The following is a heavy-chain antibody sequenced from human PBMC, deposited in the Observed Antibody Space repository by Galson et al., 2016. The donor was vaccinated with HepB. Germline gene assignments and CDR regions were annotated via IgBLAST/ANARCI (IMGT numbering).Heavy chain of an antibody. CDR3: AKPLSNDILRGSGLHV. Sequence: SLRLSCAASQFTFNMYSMDWVRQAPGKGLEWVSSINGTGTVIYYADSVRGRFTISRDNSKNMLYLHMSSLSPEDTAVYFCAKPLSNDILRGSGLHVWGRGTTVTVSS. CDR1: QFTFNMYS. V-gene: IGHV3-23*01. J-gene: IGHJ6*02. CDR2: INGTGTVI. D-gene: IGHD2-8*01.